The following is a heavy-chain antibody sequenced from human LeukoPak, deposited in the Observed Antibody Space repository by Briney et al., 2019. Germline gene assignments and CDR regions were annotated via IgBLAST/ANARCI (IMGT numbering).Heavy chain of an antibody. J-gene: IGHJ4*02. V-gene: IGHV1-69*05. CDR2: IIPIFGTA. Sequence: SVKVSCKASGGTFSSYAISWVRQAPGQGLEWLGGIIPIFGTANYAQKFQGRVTITTDESTSTAYMELSSLRSEDTAVYYCAAAVYYYDSSGYYGGFDYWGQGTLVTVSS. D-gene: IGHD3-22*01. CDR1: GGTFSSYA. CDR3: AAAVYYYDSSGYYGGFDY.